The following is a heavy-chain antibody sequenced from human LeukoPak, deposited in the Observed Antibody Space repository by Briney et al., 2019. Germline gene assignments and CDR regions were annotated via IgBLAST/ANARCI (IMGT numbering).Heavy chain of an antibody. V-gene: IGHV3-48*04. CDR1: GFTFSSYS. CDR3: ARGHDYLDY. J-gene: IGHJ4*02. CDR2: ISSSSSTI. D-gene: IGHD3-3*01. Sequence: SEGSLRLSCAASGFTFSSYSMNWVRQAPGKGLEWVSYISSSSSTIYYADSVKGRFTISRDNTKNSLYLQMNSLRAEDTAVYYCARGHDYLDYWGQGTLVTVSS.